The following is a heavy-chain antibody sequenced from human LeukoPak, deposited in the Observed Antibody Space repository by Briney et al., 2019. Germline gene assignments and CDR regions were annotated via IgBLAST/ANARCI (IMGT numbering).Heavy chain of an antibody. V-gene: IGHV3-73*01. CDR3: SRSGALDYYYYYMDV. CDR2: IRSKANSYAT. D-gene: IGHD6-19*01. J-gene: IGHJ6*03. Sequence: GGSLRLSCAASGFTFSGSGMHWVRQASGKGLEWVSRIRSKANSYATAYAASVKGRFTISRDDSKNTAYLQMNSLKTEDTAVYYCSRSGALDYYYYYMDVWGKGTTVTVSS. CDR1: GFTFSGSG.